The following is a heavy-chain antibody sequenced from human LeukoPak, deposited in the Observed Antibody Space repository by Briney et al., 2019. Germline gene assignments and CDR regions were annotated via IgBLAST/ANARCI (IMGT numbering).Heavy chain of an antibody. CDR2: IVVGSGNT. D-gene: IGHD2-21*02. CDR3: ARNTETAIPLPYYFDY. CDR1: GFTFTSSA. Sequence: ASVKVSCKASGFTFTSSAVQWVRRARGQRLEWIGWIVVGSGNTNYAQKFQERVTITRDTSASTAYMDLSSLRSEDTAVYYCARNTETAIPLPYYFDYWGQGTLVTVSS. J-gene: IGHJ4*02. V-gene: IGHV1-58*01.